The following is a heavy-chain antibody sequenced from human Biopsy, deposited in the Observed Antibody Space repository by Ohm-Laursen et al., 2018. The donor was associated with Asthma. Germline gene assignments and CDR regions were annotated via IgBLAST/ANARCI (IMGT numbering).Heavy chain of an antibody. Sequence: SLRLSCSASGFTVSRDHMFWVRQAPGKGLEWVSVIYSGGTSRTADSVRGRFTISRDFSKNTLHLQMHGLRVEDTAVYYCARGDSSGWSHYYFDYWGQGTLVTVSS. CDR2: IYSGGTS. J-gene: IGHJ4*02. CDR1: GFTVSRDH. D-gene: IGHD6-19*01. CDR3: ARGDSSGWSHYYFDY. V-gene: IGHV3-53*01.